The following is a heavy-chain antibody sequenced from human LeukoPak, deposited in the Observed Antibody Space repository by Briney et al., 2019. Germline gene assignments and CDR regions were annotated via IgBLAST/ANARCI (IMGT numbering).Heavy chain of an antibody. CDR1: GGSISSYY. D-gene: IGHD3-10*01. V-gene: IGHV4-59*01. Sequence: SETLSLTCTVSGGSISSYYWSWIRQPPGKGLEWIGYIYYSGSTNYNPSLKSRVTISVDTSKNQFSQKLSSVTAADTAVYYCAREDYYGSGSYYRPYYMDVWGKGTTVTVSS. J-gene: IGHJ6*03. CDR3: AREDYYGSGSYYRPYYMDV. CDR2: IYYSGST.